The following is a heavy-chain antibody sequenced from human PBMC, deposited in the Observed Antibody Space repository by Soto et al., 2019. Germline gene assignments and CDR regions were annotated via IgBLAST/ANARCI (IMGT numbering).Heavy chain of an antibody. V-gene: IGHV3-33*01. CDR3: AREDYYDSSGYDY. CDR1: GFTFSSYG. J-gene: IGHJ4*02. D-gene: IGHD3-22*01. Sequence: PGGSLRLSCAASGFTFSSYGMHWVRQAPGKGLEWVAVIWYDGSNKYCADSVKGRFTISRDNSKNTLYLQMNSLRAEDTAVYYCAREDYYDSSGYDYWGQGTLVTVSS. CDR2: IWYDGSNK.